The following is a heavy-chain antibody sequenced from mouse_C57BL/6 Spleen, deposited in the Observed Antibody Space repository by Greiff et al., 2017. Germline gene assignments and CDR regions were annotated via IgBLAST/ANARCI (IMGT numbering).Heavy chain of an antibody. CDR2: IYPGDGDT. J-gene: IGHJ4*01. CDR1: GYAFSSYW. D-gene: IGHD2-2*01. V-gene: IGHV1-80*01. CDR3: ASSDYGYDENAIGD. Sequence: VQLQQSGAELVKPGASVKISCKASGYAFSSYWMNWVKQRPGKGLGWIGQIYPGDGDTNYNGKFKGKATLTADKSSSTAYMQLRSLPSEDAAVYSCASSDYGYDENAIGDWGQGTSVT.